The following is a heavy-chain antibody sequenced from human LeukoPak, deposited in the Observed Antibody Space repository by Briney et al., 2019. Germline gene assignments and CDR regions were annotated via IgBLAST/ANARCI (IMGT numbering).Heavy chain of an antibody. Sequence: PGGSLRLSCAVSGFTFSSYGMDWVRKVPGKGLVWVSRISSDGSNTAYADSVKGRFTISRDNAKNTMYLQMSSLRAEDTAVYYCAKRGDGGAWYDYWGQGTLVIVSS. V-gene: IGHV3-74*01. D-gene: IGHD6-19*01. CDR2: ISSDGSNT. J-gene: IGHJ4*02. CDR1: GFTFSSYG. CDR3: AKRGDGGAWYDY.